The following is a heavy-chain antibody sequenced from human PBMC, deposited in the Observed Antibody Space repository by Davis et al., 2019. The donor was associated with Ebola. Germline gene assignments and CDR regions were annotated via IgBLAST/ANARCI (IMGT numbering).Heavy chain of an antibody. CDR2: INPNSGGT. V-gene: IGHV1-2*02. CDR1: GYTFTGYY. Sequence: ASVKVSCKASGYTFTGYYMHWVRQAPGQGLEWMGWINPNSGGTNYAQKFQGRVTMTRDTSISTAYMELSSLRSEDTAVYYCAREVVPAAPTAEYFQHWGQGTLVTVSS. J-gene: IGHJ1*01. D-gene: IGHD2-2*01. CDR3: AREVVPAAPTAEYFQH.